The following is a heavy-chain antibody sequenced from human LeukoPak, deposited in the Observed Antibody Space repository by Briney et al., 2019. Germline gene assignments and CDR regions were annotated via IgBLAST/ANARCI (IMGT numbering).Heavy chain of an antibody. Sequence: SETLSLTCDVDGGSFSGYYWSWIRQAPGKGLEWIGEINNSGSTNYHPSLKSRVTILVDTSKNQFSLKLSSVTAADTAVYYCARRRIAIFGVIIDEYWGQGTLVTVSS. D-gene: IGHD3-3*01. CDR2: INNSGST. CDR1: GGSFSGYY. J-gene: IGHJ4*02. CDR3: ARRRIAIFGVIIDEY. V-gene: IGHV4-34*01.